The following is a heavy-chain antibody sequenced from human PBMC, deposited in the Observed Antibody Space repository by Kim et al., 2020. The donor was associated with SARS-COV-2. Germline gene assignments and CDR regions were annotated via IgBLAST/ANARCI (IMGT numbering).Heavy chain of an antibody. CDR3: ARAGYDYDSNAYVFDY. Sequence: ASVKVSCRASGYTFTNYAMNWVRQAPGQGLEWMGWINTNTYKPTYAQGFTGRFVFSLDTSVSTAYLQISTLKAEDTAVYFCARAGYDYDSNAYVFDYWGQ. CDR2: INTNTYKP. CDR1: GYTFTNYA. V-gene: IGHV7-4-1*02. D-gene: IGHD3-22*01. J-gene: IGHJ4*02.